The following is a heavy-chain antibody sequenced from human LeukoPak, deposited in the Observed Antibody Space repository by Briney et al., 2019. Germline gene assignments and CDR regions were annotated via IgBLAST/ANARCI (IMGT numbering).Heavy chain of an antibody. D-gene: IGHD3-22*01. CDR3: ARDVIGSDSRGSFDY. V-gene: IGHV1-69*13. J-gene: IGHJ4*02. Sequence: SVKVSSKASGGTFSSYAISWVRQAPGQGLEWMGGIIPIFGTANYAQKFQGRVTITADESTSTAYMELSSLRSEDTAVYYCARDVIGSDSRGSFDYWGQGTLITVSS. CDR2: IIPIFGTA. CDR1: GGTFSSYA.